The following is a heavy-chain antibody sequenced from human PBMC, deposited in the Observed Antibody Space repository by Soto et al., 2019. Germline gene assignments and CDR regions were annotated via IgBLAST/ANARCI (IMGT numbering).Heavy chain of an antibody. CDR2: ISAYNGNT. J-gene: IGHJ3*02. V-gene: IGHV1-18*01. D-gene: IGHD5-12*01. CDR1: GYTFTSYG. Sequence: ASVKVSCKASGYTFTSYGISWVRQAPGQGLEWMGWISAYNGNTNYAQKLQGRVTMTTDTSTSTAYMALRSLRSDDTAVYYCARDYPALATVPVDAFDIWGQGTMVTVSS. CDR3: ARDYPALATVPVDAFDI.